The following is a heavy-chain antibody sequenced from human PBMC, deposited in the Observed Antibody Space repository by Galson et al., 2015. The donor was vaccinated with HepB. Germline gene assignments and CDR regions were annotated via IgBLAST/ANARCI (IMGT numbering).Heavy chain of an antibody. D-gene: IGHD1-20*01. V-gene: IGHV4-39*01. J-gene: IGHJ4*02. CDR2: IFNSGSS. Sequence: SETLSLTCPVSGVSISSRPYYCVWIRPPPGKGLEWFGTIFNSGSSRSNSSLKSRVSMSVDTSENRLSLRLSSVTATDTAVYYCASHMAATKMITWGQGSRVTVSS. CDR1: GVSISSRPYY. CDR3: ASHMAATKMIT.